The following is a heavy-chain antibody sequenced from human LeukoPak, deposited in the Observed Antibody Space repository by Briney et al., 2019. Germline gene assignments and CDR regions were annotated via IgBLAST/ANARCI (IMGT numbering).Heavy chain of an antibody. CDR2: ISGSGGST. V-gene: IGHV3-23*01. CDR1: SXA. CDR3: AKAPMWFGELLVRDFDY. J-gene: IGHJ4*02. Sequence: SXAXSXVRQAPGXGLEWVSAISGSGGSTYYADSVKGRFTISRDNSKNTLYLQMNSLRAEDTAVYYCAKAPMWFGELLVRDFDYWGQGTLVTVSS. D-gene: IGHD3-10*01.